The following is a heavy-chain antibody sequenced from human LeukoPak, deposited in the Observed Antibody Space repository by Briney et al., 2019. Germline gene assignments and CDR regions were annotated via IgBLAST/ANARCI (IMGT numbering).Heavy chain of an antibody. Sequence: GSSVKVSCKASGGTFSSYVFSWVRQAPGQGLEWMGGIIPAFGTANYAQKFQGRVTITADESTSTAYMELSSLRSEDTAVHYCARALTSSSWYSDYWGQGTLVTVSS. CDR1: GGTFSSYV. D-gene: IGHD6-13*01. CDR3: ARALTSSSWYSDY. V-gene: IGHV1-69*01. CDR2: IIPAFGTA. J-gene: IGHJ4*02.